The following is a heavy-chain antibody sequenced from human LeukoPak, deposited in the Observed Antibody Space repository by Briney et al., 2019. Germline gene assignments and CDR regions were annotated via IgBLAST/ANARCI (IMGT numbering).Heavy chain of an antibody. J-gene: IGHJ4*02. Sequence: GGSLRLSCEASGFTLSNYYMHWVRQAPGKGLVWVSRINIDGSSTNYADSVKGRFTISRDNAKNTVYLQVKSLRVEDTAVYYCAPLRGYCSNGVCLFVYWGQGTLVTVSS. CDR2: INIDGSST. D-gene: IGHD2-8*01. CDR1: GFTLSNYY. CDR3: APLRGYCSNGVCLFVY. V-gene: IGHV3-74*01.